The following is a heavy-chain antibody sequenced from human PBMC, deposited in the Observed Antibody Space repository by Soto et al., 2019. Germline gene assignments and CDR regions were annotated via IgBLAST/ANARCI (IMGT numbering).Heavy chain of an antibody. J-gene: IGHJ4*02. Sequence: SETLSLTCAVSGGSVSSGSYFWTWIRQSPGKGLEWIGYITDVGSTNYNPSLKSRVTISADTTKNHFSLNLRSVSAADTAVYYCARQRVLPAQYFFDYWGQGIPVTVSS. V-gene: IGHV4-61*03. CDR3: ARQRVLPAQYFFDY. CDR1: GGSVSSGSYF. D-gene: IGHD6-25*01. CDR2: ITDVGST.